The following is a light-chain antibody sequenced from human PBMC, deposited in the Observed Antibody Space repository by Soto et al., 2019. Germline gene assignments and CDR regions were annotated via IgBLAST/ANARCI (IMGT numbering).Light chain of an antibody. CDR3: QHYNSYPLT. CDR1: QSIGSW. Sequence: DIQMTQSPSTLSAYVGDRVTITCRASQSIGSWLAWYQQKPGKAPSFLIYDASTLQSGVPSRFSGSGSGTEFTLTVSSLQHDDFAINYCQHYNSYPLTFGGGTKVQIK. CDR2: DAS. V-gene: IGKV1-5*01. J-gene: IGKJ4*01.